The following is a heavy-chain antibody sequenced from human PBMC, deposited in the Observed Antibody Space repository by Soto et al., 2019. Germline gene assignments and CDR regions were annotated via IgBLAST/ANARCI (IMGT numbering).Heavy chain of an antibody. D-gene: IGHD2-15*01. CDR2: IRSKANSYAP. V-gene: IGHV3-73*01. Sequence: EVQLVESGGGLVQPGGSLKLSCAASGFTFSGSAMHWVRQASGKGLEWVGRIRSKANSYAPAYAASVKGRFNNSRDDSKNTEYLQMNSLNTEDTAVYYCTRRIPDGGRSDAFDIWGQGTMVNVSS. CDR1: GFTFSGSA. CDR3: TRRIPDGGRSDAFDI. J-gene: IGHJ3*02.